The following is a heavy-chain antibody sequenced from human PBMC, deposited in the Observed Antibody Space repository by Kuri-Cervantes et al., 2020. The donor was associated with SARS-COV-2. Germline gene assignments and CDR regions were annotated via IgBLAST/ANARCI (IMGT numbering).Heavy chain of an antibody. Sequence: GGSLRLSCAASGFTFSSYWMSWVRQAPGKGLEWVANIKQDGSEKYYVDSVKGRFTISRDNAKNPLYLQMNSLRAEDTAVYYCTTVLRGAVVTAYTFFDYWGQGTLVTVSS. CDR1: GFTFSSYW. V-gene: IGHV3-7*05. CDR2: IKQDGSEK. J-gene: IGHJ4*02. CDR3: TTVLRGAVVTAYTFFDY. D-gene: IGHD2-21*02.